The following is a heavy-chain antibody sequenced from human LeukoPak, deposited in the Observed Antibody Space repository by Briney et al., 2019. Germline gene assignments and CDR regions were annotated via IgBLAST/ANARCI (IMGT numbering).Heavy chain of an antibody. CDR2: ISGSGGST. D-gene: IGHD6-13*01. V-gene: IGHV3-23*01. CDR3: ASPYSSRWYELCY. J-gene: IGHJ4*02. CDR1: GFTFSSYG. Sequence: GGSLRLSCAASGFTFSSYGMSWVRQAPGKGLEWVSAISGSGGSTYYADSVKGRFTISRDNAKNSLYLQMNSLRAEDTAVYYCASPYSSRWYELCYWGQGTLVTVSS.